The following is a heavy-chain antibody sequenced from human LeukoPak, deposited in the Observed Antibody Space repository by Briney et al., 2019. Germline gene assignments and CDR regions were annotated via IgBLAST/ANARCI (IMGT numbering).Heavy chain of an antibody. CDR3: ARDLKSSASLED. CDR2: INPSGGST. CDR1: GYTFTNYF. V-gene: IGHV1-46*01. J-gene: IGHJ4*02. D-gene: IGHD3-22*01. Sequence: ASVKVSCKASGYTFTNYFLHWVRQAPGRGLEWMGIINPSGGSTSYAQKFQGRVTITRATSTSTVYMELSSLRSEDTAMYYCARDLKSSASLEDWGQGTLVTVSS.